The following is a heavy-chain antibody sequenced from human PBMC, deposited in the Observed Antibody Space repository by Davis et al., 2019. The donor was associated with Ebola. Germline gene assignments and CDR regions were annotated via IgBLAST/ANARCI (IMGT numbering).Heavy chain of an antibody. CDR3: ARDQDFGVVSMYYYYGMDV. V-gene: IGHV3-30*19. J-gene: IGHJ6*02. CDR1: GFTFSSYG. Sequence: GGSLRLSCAASGFTFSSYGMHWVRQAPGKGLEWVAVISYDGSNKYYADSVKGRFTISRDNSKNTLYLQMNSLRAEDTAVYYCARDQDFGVVSMYYYYGMDVWGQGTTVTVSS. CDR2: ISYDGSNK. D-gene: IGHD3-3*01.